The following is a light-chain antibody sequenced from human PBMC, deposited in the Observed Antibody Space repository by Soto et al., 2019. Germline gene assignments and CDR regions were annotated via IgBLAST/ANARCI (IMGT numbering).Light chain of an antibody. J-gene: IGKJ1*01. CDR1: QSLISS. CDR3: KVYNNCPHL. Sequence: ETMMTQSPDTLSVSLGEIATLSFSASQSLISSLAWYQRKPGQAPRLLIYDASTRATGIPARFSGSGSGTDFTLTISGLQTEDSAVYCGKVYNNCPHLFGQGTKVDIK. V-gene: IGKV3-15*01. CDR2: DAS.